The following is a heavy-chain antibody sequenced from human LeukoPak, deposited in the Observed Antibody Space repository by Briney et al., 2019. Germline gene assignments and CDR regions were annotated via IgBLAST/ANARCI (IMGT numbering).Heavy chain of an antibody. CDR3: TRDRGGSYSAIDY. CDR1: GFTFSSYS. V-gene: IGHV3-48*04. J-gene: IGHJ4*02. Sequence: GGSLRLSCAASGFTFSSYSTNWVRQAPGKGLEWVSFISSSSSTIYYADSVEGRFTISRDNAKNSLYLQMNSLRAEDTAVYYCTRDRGGSYSAIDYWGQGTLVTVSS. D-gene: IGHD1-26*01. CDR2: ISSSSSTI.